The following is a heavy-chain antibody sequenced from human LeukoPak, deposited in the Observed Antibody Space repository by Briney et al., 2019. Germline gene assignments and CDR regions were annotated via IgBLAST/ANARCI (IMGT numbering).Heavy chain of an antibody. CDR3: ATDSRLTFYDFWSGPYDAFDV. CDR1: GYTFTSYD. Sequence: ASVKVSCKASGYTFTSYDINWVRQATGKGLEWMGGFDPEDGETIYAQKFQGRVTMTEDTSTDTAYMELSSLRSEDTAVYYCATDSRLTFYDFWSGPYDAFDVWGQGTMVTVSA. CDR2: FDPEDGET. V-gene: IGHV1-24*01. D-gene: IGHD3-3*01. J-gene: IGHJ3*01.